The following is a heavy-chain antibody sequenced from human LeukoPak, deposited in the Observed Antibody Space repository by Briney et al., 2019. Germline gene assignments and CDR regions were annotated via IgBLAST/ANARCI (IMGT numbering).Heavy chain of an antibody. CDR2: INHSGST. V-gene: IGHV4-34*01. Sequence: SETLSLTCAVYGGSFSGYYWSWIRQPPGKGLEWIGEINHSGSTNYNPSLKSRVTISVDTSKNQFSLKLNSVTAADTAVYYCARGTSRWTIDYWGQGILVTVST. CDR3: ARGTSRWTIDY. J-gene: IGHJ4*02. CDR1: GGSFSGYY. D-gene: IGHD3/OR15-3a*01.